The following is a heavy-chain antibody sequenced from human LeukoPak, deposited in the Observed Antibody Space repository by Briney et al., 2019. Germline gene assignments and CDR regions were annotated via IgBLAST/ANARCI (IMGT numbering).Heavy chain of an antibody. CDR2: INPNSGGT. D-gene: IGHD3-3*01. CDR3: ARDRLDDFWSGPYYYYYGMDV. V-gene: IGHV1-2*02. J-gene: IGHJ6*02. Sequence: ASVKVSCKASGYTFTGYYMHWVRQAPGQGLEWMGWINPNSGGTNYAQKFQGRVTMTRDTSISTAYMELSRLRSDDTAVYYCARDRLDDFWSGPYYYYYGMDVWGQGTTVTVSS. CDR1: GYTFTGYY.